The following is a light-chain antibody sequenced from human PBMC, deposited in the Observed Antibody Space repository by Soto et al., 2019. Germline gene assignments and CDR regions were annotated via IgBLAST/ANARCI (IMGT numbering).Light chain of an antibody. CDR3: SSHTSGSTRV. CDR2: EVT. CDR1: FSDVGGYDY. V-gene: IGLV2-14*01. J-gene: IGLJ1*01. Sequence: LTQPASVSGSPGQSIAISCTGTFSDVGGYDYVSWYQQHPDKAPKLMIYEVTKRPSGVSNRFSGSKSGNTASLTISGLQPEDEADYYCSSHTSGSTRVFGSGTKATVL.